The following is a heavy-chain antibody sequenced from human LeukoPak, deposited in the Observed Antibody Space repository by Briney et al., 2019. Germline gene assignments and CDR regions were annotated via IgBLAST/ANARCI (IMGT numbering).Heavy chain of an antibody. CDR2: ISYDGSNK. V-gene: IGHV3-30*18. CDR3: AKDIPDSNSWPMTLDY. CDR1: GFTFSSYG. D-gene: IGHD2-21*01. J-gene: IGHJ4*02. Sequence: PGGSLRLSCAASGFTFSSYGMHWVRQAPGKGLEWVAVISYDGSNKYYADSVKGRFTISRDNSKNTLYLQMNSLSAEDTAVYYCAKDIPDSNSWPMTLDYWGQGTLVTVSS.